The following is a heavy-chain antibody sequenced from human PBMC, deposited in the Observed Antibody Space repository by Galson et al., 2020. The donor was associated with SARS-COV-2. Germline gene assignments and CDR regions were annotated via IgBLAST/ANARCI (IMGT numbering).Heavy chain of an antibody. CDR1: GFTFSSYS. V-gene: IGHV3-48*01. CDR2: ISSSSSTI. Sequence: GESLKISCAASGFTFSSYSMNWVRQAPGKGLEWVSYISSSSSTIYYADSVKGRFTISRDNAKNSLYLQMNSLRAEDTAVYYCATTGRGAFDIWGQGTMVTVSS. CDR3: ATTGRGAFDI. D-gene: IGHD3-10*01. J-gene: IGHJ3*02.